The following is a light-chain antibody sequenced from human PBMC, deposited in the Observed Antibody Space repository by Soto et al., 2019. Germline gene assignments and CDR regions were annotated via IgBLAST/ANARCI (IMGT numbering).Light chain of an antibody. CDR1: QSVDRNY. CDR3: HQFASTPRT. Sequence: EIELTQSPGTLSLSPGESATLSCRASQSVDRNYLAWFQQKPGQAPRLLIYGASSRATGIPPRFSGSGSGTEFVLTISGLEPEDFAVYYCHQFASTPRTFGQGTKVESK. V-gene: IGKV3-20*01. J-gene: IGKJ1*01. CDR2: GAS.